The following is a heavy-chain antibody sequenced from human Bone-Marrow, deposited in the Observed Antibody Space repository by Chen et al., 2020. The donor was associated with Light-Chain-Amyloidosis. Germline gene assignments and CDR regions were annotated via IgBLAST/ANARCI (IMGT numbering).Heavy chain of an antibody. CDR3: ARDRGLGVGLWYFDL. CDR2: IIETGSA. D-gene: IGHD1-26*01. J-gene: IGHJ2*01. CDR1: GAPFSNYY. V-gene: IGHV4-34*12. Sequence: QVQLQEWGTGLLKPSETLSLTCAVYGAPFSNYYWTWVRQAPGKGMEWMGEIIETGSASFNPTLKSRLTMSVEKSKNQFSLKLTSVTAADTAVYYCARDRGLGVGLWYFDLWGRGTLVTVSS.